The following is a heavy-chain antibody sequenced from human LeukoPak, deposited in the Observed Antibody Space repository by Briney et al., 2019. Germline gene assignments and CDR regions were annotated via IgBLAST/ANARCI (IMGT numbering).Heavy chain of an antibody. D-gene: IGHD1-14*01. J-gene: IGHJ4*02. CDR3: TRYNNDHFDY. V-gene: IGHV3-33*01. CDR2: IAHDGSRA. CDR1: GFTFGGYG. Sequence: GRSLRLSCAGSGFTFGGYGMHWFRQTPGKGLEWVAVIAHDGSRAFYADSVKGRFTISRDNSKSTMSVQMDDLRAEDTAVYYCTRYNNDHFDYWGQGTLVTVSS.